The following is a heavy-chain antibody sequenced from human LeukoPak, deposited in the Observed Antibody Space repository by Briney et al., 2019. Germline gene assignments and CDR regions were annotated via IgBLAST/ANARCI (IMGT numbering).Heavy chain of an antibody. CDR2: ISGSGGST. D-gene: IGHD6-6*01. Sequence: PSETLSLTCTVSGRSISSGDYYWSWVRQAPGKGLEWVSAISGSGGSTYYADSVKGRFTISRDNSKNTLYLQMNSLRAEDTAVYYCAKGNYGSFYFDYWGQGTLVTVSS. CDR3: AKGNYGSFYFDY. V-gene: IGHV3-23*01. J-gene: IGHJ4*02. CDR1: GRSISSGDYY.